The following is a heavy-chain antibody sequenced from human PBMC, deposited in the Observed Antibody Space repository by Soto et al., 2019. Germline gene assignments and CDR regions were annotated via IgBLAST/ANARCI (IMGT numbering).Heavy chain of an antibody. D-gene: IGHD2-2*01. Sequence: QQKLQESGPGLVKHSETLSLTCSVSGDSISSRSCYWGWIRQPPGKGLEWIGSIYYSGSTSYNPSLKTRVTISEDTCKNQLSLKLSSVTAADTAVYYYARQALTTSIDQLQPVDYWGQGTLVTVSS. CDR1: GDSISSRSCY. J-gene: IGHJ4*02. V-gene: IGHV4-39*01. CDR2: IYYSGST. CDR3: ARQALTTSIDQLQPVDY.